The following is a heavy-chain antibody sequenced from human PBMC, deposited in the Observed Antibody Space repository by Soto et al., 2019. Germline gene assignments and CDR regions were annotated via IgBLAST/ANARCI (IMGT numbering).Heavy chain of an antibody. V-gene: IGHV3-53*01. CDR2: IFSAGVT. J-gene: IGHJ4*02. D-gene: IGHD3-9*01. CDR3: AGAGNYNYAFEF. Sequence: GGSLRLSCAPSGFAVEDNFVGWARQASGKGMEWVSIIFSAGVTYYADSVKGRFTISKDISKNTLTLQMSSLRADDTAVYFCAGAGNYNYAFEFWGLGTPVTVSS. CDR1: GFAVEDNF.